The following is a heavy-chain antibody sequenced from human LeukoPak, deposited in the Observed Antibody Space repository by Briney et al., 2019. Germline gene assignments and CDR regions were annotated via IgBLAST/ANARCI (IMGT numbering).Heavy chain of an antibody. J-gene: IGHJ5*02. CDR3: ARGAAEGLDR. D-gene: IGHD6-13*01. V-gene: IGHV1-3*04. CDR2: INTGNGNT. CDR1: GYTFTSNA. Sequence: ASVKVSCKASGYTFTSNAMHWVRQAPGQRPEWMGWINTGNGNTKYSQKFQGRVTISRDTSANTAYMEVSSLRSEDTAVYYCARGAAEGLDRWGQGTLVTVSS.